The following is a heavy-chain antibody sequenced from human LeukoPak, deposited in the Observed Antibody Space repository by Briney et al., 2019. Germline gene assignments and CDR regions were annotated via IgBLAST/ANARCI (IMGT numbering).Heavy chain of an antibody. J-gene: IGHJ5*02. CDR1: GYTFTSYY. CDR3: ASSRFASWFDP. D-gene: IGHD2-2*01. V-gene: IGHV1-46*01. CDR2: INPSGGST. Sequence: ASVKVSCKASGYTFTSYYMHWVRQAPGQGLEWMGIINPSGGSTSCAQKFQGRVTMTRDTSTSTVYMELSSLRSEDTAVYYCASSRFASWFDPWGQGTLVTVSS.